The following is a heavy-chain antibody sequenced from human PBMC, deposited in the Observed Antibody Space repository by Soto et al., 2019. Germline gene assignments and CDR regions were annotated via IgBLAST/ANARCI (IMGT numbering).Heavy chain of an antibody. D-gene: IGHD3-22*01. V-gene: IGHV4-59*08. J-gene: IGHJ4*02. Sequence: SETLSLTCTVSGGSISSYYWSWIRQPPGKGLEWIGYIYYSGSTNYNPSLKSRVTISVDTSKNQFSLKLSSVTAADTAVYYCARHPMAPYDSSGYYSDYWGQGTLVTVSS. CDR2: IYYSGST. CDR1: GGSISSYY. CDR3: ARHPMAPYDSSGYYSDY.